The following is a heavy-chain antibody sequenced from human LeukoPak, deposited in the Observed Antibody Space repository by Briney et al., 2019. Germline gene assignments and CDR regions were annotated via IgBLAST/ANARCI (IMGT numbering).Heavy chain of an antibody. Sequence: ASVKVSCKASGYTFTSYGISWVRQAPGQGLEWMGWSSGYNGNTNYAQKLQGRVTMTTDTSTSTAYMELRSLRSDDTAVYYCARGNYCSGGSCYDGAFDYWGQGTLVTVSS. CDR1: GYTFTSYG. D-gene: IGHD2-15*01. J-gene: IGHJ4*02. CDR3: ARGNYCSGGSCYDGAFDY. CDR2: SSGYNGNT. V-gene: IGHV1-18*01.